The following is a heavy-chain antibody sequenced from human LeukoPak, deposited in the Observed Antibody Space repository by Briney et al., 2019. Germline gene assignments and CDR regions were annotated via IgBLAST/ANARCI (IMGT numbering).Heavy chain of an antibody. J-gene: IGHJ6*02. CDR3: ARVSERRTYYGMDV. D-gene: IGHD1-1*01. CDR2: ISSSSSYI. V-gene: IGHV3-21*01. CDR1: GFTFSSYS. Sequence: GGSLRLSCAASGFTFSSYSMNWVRQAPGKGLEWVSSISSSSSYIYYADSVRGRFTISRDNAKNSLYLQMNSLRAEDTAVYYCARVSERRTYYGMDVWGQGTTVTVSS.